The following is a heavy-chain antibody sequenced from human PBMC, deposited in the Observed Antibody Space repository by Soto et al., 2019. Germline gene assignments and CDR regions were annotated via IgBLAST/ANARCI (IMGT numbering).Heavy chain of an antibody. V-gene: IGHV3-23*01. J-gene: IGHJ5*02. CDR1: AISFNTYG. CDR3: AGQRSPGGWFDP. Sequence: EVEMLESGGGLVQPGGSLRLSFAASAISFNTYGVTWVRQVPGRGLEWVSTVTVTGGSTYYADSVKGRFTISRDRSNYTVSLLLNSLRVEDTAIYYCAGQRSPGGWFDPWGQGTLVTVSS. D-gene: IGHD3-10*01. CDR2: VTVTGGST.